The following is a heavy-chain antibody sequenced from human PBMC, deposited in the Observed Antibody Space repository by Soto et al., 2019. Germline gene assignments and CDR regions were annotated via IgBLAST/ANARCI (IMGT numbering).Heavy chain of an antibody. V-gene: IGHV3-23*01. CDR3: AKYNDYVLGSYRNPLDY. J-gene: IGHJ4*02. D-gene: IGHD3-16*02. Sequence: EVQLLESGGALVQPGGSLRLSCAASGFTFSSYAMSWVRQAPGKGLEWVSTISGSGGSTYYADSVKGRFTISRDNSKNKLYLQMNRLRAGDTAVYYCAKYNDYVLGSYRNPLDYWGQGTLVTVSS. CDR2: ISGSGGST. CDR1: GFTFSSYA.